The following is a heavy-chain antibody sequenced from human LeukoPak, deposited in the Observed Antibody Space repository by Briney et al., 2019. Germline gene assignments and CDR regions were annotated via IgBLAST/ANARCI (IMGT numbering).Heavy chain of an antibody. CDR1: GFTFRNYD. CDR3: ARDRAGDFDY. V-gene: IGHV3-13*04. D-gene: IGHD6-19*01. CDR2: IGAAGDT. Sequence: GGSLRLSCVASGFTFRNYDMHGVRQATGKGLEWVSGIGAAGDTYYPGSVKGRFTISRENANNSLYLQMNSLRAGDTAMYYCARDRAGDFDYWGQGTLVTVSS. J-gene: IGHJ4*02.